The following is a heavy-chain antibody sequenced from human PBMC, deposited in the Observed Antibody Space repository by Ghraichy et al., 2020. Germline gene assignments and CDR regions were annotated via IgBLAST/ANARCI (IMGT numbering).Heavy chain of an antibody. V-gene: IGHV4-31*03. CDR3: ARQGGHAYDFWSGRYYYYGMDV. D-gene: IGHD3-3*01. Sequence: SETLSLTCTVSGGSISSGGYYWSWIRQHPGKGLEWIGYIYYSGSTYYNPSLKSRVTISVDTSKNQFSLKLSSVTAADTAVYYCARQGGHAYDFWSGRYYYYGMDVWGQGTTVTVSS. J-gene: IGHJ6*02. CDR1: GGSISSGGYY. CDR2: IYYSGST.